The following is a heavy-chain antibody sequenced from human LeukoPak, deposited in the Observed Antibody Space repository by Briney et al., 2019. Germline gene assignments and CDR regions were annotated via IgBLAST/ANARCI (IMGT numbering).Heavy chain of an antibody. Sequence: PSETLSLTCGVYGGSFSGYLWNWIRQPPGKGLEWLGEINHSGSAHYHPSLKSRVTISVDTSKNQFSLKLSSVTAADTAVYYCATGITVTTGGFDPWGQGTLVTVSS. CDR1: GGSFSGYL. J-gene: IGHJ5*02. V-gene: IGHV4-34*01. CDR2: INHSGSA. D-gene: IGHD4-17*01. CDR3: ATGITVTTGGFDP.